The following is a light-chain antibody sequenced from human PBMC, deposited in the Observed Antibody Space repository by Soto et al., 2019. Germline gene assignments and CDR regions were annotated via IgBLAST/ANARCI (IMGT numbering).Light chain of an antibody. CDR3: QQFSSYPLT. Sequence: EIVLTQSPGSLSLSPGERATLSCRASQSVRTNYLAWYQQKRGQAPWLLIYGAFNRAGGVPDRFSGSGSGTDFTLTISRLEPEDFAVYYCQQFSSYPLTFGGGTKVDNK. CDR2: GAF. CDR1: QSVRTNY. J-gene: IGKJ4*01. V-gene: IGKV3-20*01.